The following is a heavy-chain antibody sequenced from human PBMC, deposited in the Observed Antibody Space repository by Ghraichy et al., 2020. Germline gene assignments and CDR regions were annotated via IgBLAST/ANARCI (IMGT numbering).Heavy chain of an antibody. D-gene: IGHD1-26*01. CDR3: AKDTGAVWELLLD. Sequence: SLNISCAASGFTFDDYAMHWVRQAPGKGLEWVSGISWNSGSIGYADSVKGRFTISRDNAKNSLYLQMNSLRAEDTALYYCAKDTGAVWELLLDWGQGTLVTVSS. CDR1: GFTFDDYA. V-gene: IGHV3-9*01. J-gene: IGHJ4*02. CDR2: ISWNSGSI.